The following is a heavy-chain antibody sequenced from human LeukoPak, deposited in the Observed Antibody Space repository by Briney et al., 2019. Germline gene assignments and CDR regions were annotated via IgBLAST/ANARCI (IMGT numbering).Heavy chain of an antibody. CDR2: INSRGTTT. CDR3: MREARQPDSFDI. V-gene: IGHV3-48*03. J-gene: IGHJ3*02. Sequence: GGSLRLSCAASGFSFSGFEMHWVRQAPGKGLEWLSYINSRGTTTVYAGSVKGRFTISRDNAKNSLYLQMNSLRGGDTAVYYCMREARQPDSFDIWGQGTMVTVSS. D-gene: IGHD3-22*01. CDR1: GFSFSGFE.